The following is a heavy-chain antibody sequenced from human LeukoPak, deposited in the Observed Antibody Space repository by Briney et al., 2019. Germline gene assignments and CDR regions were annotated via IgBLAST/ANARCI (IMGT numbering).Heavy chain of an antibody. J-gene: IGHJ3*02. D-gene: IGHD2-15*01. V-gene: IGHV4-4*07. CDR1: GGSINNYY. CDR2: IYTRGST. CDR3: ARGRYCSADICSGGDAFDI. Sequence: SETLSLTCTVSGGSINNYYWSWIRQPAGKGLEWIGRIYTRGSTNYNPSLKSRVTMSVDTSKNQFSLKLSSLTAADTAVYYCARGRYCSADICSGGDAFDIWGQGTMVSVSS.